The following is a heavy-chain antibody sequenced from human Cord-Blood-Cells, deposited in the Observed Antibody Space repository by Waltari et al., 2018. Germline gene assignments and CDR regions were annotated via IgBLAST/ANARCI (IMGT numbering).Heavy chain of an antibody. Sequence: VQLVQSGAEVKKPGASVNVACKASGYPFTRPFMPWVPQAPGQGLEWMGWINPNSGGTNYAQKFQGWVTMTRDTSISTAYMELSRLRSDDTAVYYCARESHSSGYYFDYWGQGTLVTVSS. CDR3: ARESHSSGYYFDY. J-gene: IGHJ4*02. CDR1: GYPFTRPF. CDR2: INPNSGGT. D-gene: IGHD3-22*01. V-gene: IGHV1-2*04.